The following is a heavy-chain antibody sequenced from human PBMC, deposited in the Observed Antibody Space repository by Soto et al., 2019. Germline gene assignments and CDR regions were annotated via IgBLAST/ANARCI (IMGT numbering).Heavy chain of an antibody. V-gene: IGHV1-69*06. D-gene: IGHD6-19*01. Sequence: ASVKVSCKASGGTFSRYAISWVRQAPGQGLEWMGGIIPIFGTANYAQKFQGRVTITADKSTSTAYMELSSLRSEDTAVYYCARNAAGLQGTDYWGQGTLVTVSS. CDR3: ARNAAGLQGTDY. CDR1: GGTFSRYA. CDR2: IIPIFGTA. J-gene: IGHJ4*02.